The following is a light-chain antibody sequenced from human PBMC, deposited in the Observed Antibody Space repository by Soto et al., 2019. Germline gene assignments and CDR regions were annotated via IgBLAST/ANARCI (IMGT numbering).Light chain of an antibody. CDR3: QQYGDSPPT. CDR1: QRVTSTY. CDR2: GVS. J-gene: IGKJ2*01. Sequence: EIVLTQSPGTLSLSPGERATLSCRASQRVTSTYLAWYQRKPGQAPRLLIYGVSSRATGIPDRFSASGSGTDFSLTISRLEPEDFAVYICQQYGDSPPTFGQGTKLEIK. V-gene: IGKV3-20*01.